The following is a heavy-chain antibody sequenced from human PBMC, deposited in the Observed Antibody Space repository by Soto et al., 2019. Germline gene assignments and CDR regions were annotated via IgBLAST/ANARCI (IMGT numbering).Heavy chain of an antibody. J-gene: IGHJ4*02. Sequence: SVKVSCKASGGTFSSYAISWVRQAPGQGLEWMGGIIPIFGTANYAQKFQGRVTITADKSTSTAYMELSSLRSEDTAVYYCASSKEGYYDSSAYYSWPYWGQGTLVTVSS. CDR2: IIPIFGTA. D-gene: IGHD3-22*01. CDR3: ASSKEGYYDSSAYYSWPY. CDR1: GGTFSSYA. V-gene: IGHV1-69*06.